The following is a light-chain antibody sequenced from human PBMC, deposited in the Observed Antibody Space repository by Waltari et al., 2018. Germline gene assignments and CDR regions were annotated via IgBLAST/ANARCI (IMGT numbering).Light chain of an antibody. V-gene: IGKV1-39*01. J-gene: IGKJ3*01. Sequence: DIQMTQSPSSLSASFGDRVTIPCRASHSRSPFLNWYKQRPGKAPELLMYAESSLQSGVPSGFSGRGSGTDFTLTISSLQPEDFATYYCQQSHSPPFTFGPGTKVDIK. CDR1: HSRSPF. CDR3: QQSHSPPFT. CDR2: AES.